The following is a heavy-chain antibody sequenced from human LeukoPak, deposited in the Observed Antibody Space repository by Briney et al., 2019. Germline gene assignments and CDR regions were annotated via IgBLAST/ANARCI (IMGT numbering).Heavy chain of an antibody. V-gene: IGHV4-59*08. D-gene: IGHD6-19*01. CDR1: GASISSYY. CDR3: ASPYSSGWYRFHAFDI. J-gene: IGHJ3*02. CDR2: ASDSGST. Sequence: KPSETLSLTCTVSGASISSYYWNWIRQPPGKGLEWIGYASDSGSTNYNPSLKSRVTISLDTSKNQFSLKLSSVTAADTAVYYCASPYSSGWYRFHAFDIWGQGTMVTVSS.